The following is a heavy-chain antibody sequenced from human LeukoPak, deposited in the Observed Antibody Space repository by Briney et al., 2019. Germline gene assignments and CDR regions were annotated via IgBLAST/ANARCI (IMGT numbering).Heavy chain of an antibody. CDR1: GFTFSSYA. Sequence: GGSLRLSCAASGFTFSSYAMSWVRQAPGKGLEWVSGISGSGGGTYYADSVKGRFTISRDNSKNTLYLQMISLRVEDTAVYYCEIGPATPQTRYFQQWGQGTLVTVSS. CDR2: ISGSGGGT. V-gene: IGHV3-23*01. CDR3: EIGPATPQTRYFQQ. J-gene: IGHJ1*01.